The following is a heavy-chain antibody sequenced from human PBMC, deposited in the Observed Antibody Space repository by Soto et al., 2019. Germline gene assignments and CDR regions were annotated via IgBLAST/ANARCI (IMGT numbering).Heavy chain of an antibody. CDR3: ASAYYDIMTGYSIGYYGMDV. Sequence: VQLQESGPGLVKPSETLSLTCTVSGGSVSSGSYYWSWIRQPPGKGLEWIGYVYYTGRTNYNPSLKSRVTISVDMSKNQFSLKLSSVTAADTAVYYCASAYYDIMTGYSIGYYGMDVWGQGTTVTVSS. CDR2: VYYTGRT. J-gene: IGHJ6*02. D-gene: IGHD3-9*01. V-gene: IGHV4-61*01. CDR1: GGSVSSGSYY.